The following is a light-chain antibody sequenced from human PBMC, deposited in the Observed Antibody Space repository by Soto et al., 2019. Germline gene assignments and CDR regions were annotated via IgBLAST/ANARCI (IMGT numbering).Light chain of an antibody. CDR1: QSVNSN. V-gene: IGKV3D-15*01. CDR3: QQYNDWPRT. Sequence: EIVMTQSPATLSVSPGERATLSCRATQSVNSNLAWLQHKPGQAPRLLMYGASTRATGIPARFSGSGSGTEFTLTISSLQSEDFGVYYCQQYNDWPRTFGGGTKVEIK. CDR2: GAS. J-gene: IGKJ4*01.